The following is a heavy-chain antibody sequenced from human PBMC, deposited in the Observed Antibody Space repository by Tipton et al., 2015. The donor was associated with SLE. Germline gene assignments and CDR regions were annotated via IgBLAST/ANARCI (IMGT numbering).Heavy chain of an antibody. Sequence: TLSLTCTVSGGSISSSSYYWGWIRQPPGKGLEWIGSIYYSGSTYYNPSLKSRVTISVDTSKNQFSLKLSSVTAADTAVYYCARATVTTLYFDYWGQGTLVTVSS. V-gene: IGHV4-39*07. CDR1: GGSISSSSYY. D-gene: IGHD4-11*01. J-gene: IGHJ4*02. CDR3: ARATVTTLYFDY. CDR2: IYYSGST.